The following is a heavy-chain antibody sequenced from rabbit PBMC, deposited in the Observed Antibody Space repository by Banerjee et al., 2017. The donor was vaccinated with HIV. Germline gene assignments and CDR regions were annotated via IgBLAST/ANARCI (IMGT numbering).Heavy chain of an antibody. Sequence: QQQLEESGGGLVKPGGTLTLTCTASGFTISSGYYMCGVRQAPGKGLEWMACIYNGDGSTYYASWVNGRFTISRSTSLNTVSLQMTSLTAADTATYFCARDLAGAIGWNFVLWGPGTLVTVS. CDR1: GFTISSGYY. CDR3: ARDLAGAIGWNFVL. D-gene: IGHD4-1*01. V-gene: IGHV1S43*01. CDR2: IYNGDGST. J-gene: IGHJ6*01.